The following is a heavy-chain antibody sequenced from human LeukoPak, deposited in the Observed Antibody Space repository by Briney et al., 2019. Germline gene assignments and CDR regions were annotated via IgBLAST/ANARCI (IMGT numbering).Heavy chain of an antibody. J-gene: IGHJ4*02. CDR3: ARGTASITILYGEDDY. V-gene: IGHV3-21*01. CDR2: ITSSSSYI. CDR1: GFTFSSYS. D-gene: IGHD3-3*01. Sequence: KPGRPLRLSCAASGFTFSSYSMNWGRQAPGKGLEWVSSITSSSSYIYYADSVKGRFTISRDNAKNSLYLQMNSLRAEDTAVYYCARGTASITILYGEDDYWGQGTLVTVSS.